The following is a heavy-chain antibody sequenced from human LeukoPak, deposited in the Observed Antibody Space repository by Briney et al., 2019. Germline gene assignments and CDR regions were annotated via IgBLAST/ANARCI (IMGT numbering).Heavy chain of an antibody. V-gene: IGHV1-2*02. CDR3: ARAYYDFWSGYYYYFDY. Sequence: ASVKVSCKASGYTFTGYYMHWVRQAPGQGLEWMGWINPNSGGTNYAQKFRGRVTMTRDTSISTAYMELSRLRSDDTAVYYCARAYYDFWSGYYYYFDYWGQGTLVTVSS. D-gene: IGHD3-3*01. CDR1: GYTFTGYY. CDR2: INPNSGGT. J-gene: IGHJ4*02.